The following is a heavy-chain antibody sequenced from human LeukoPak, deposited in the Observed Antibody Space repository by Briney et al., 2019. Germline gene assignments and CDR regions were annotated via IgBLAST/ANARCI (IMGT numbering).Heavy chain of an antibody. D-gene: IGHD6-25*01. CDR1: GDSVSGNSAA. Sequence: SQTLSLTCAISGDSVSGNSAAWNWIRLSPSRGLEWLGRTYYRSKWYHDYAVSVKSRIAINPDTSKNQFSLQLNSVTPEDTAVYYCARQYSSGWSYYYGLDVWGKGTTVTVSS. J-gene: IGHJ6*04. CDR3: ARQYSSGWSYYYGLDV. CDR2: TYYRSKWYH. V-gene: IGHV6-1*01.